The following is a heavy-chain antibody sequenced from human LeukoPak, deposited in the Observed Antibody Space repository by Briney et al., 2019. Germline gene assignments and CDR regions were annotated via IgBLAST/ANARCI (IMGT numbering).Heavy chain of an antibody. D-gene: IGHD2-21*01. CDR3: ARDLVGAFDI. Sequence: TSETLSLTCTVSGGSISSYYWSWIRQPPGKGLEWIGYIYYSGSTNYNPSLKSRATISVDTSKNQFSLKLSSVTAADTAVYYCARDLVGAFDIWGQGTMVTVSS. CDR1: GGSISSYY. V-gene: IGHV4-59*01. CDR2: IYYSGST. J-gene: IGHJ3*02.